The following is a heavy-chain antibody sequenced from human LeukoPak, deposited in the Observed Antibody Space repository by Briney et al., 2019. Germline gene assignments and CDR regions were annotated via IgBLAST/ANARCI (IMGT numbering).Heavy chain of an antibody. J-gene: IGHJ5*02. V-gene: IGHV3-49*04. CDR1: GFTFGDYA. D-gene: IGHD5-12*01. CDR2: IRSKAYGGTT. Sequence: GGSLRLSCTASGFTFGDYAMSWVRQAPGKGLQWVGFIRSKAYGGTTEYAASVKGRFTTSRDDSKSIAYLQMNSLKTEDTAVYYCTRGGGYESFDPWGQGTLVTVSS. CDR3: TRGGGYESFDP.